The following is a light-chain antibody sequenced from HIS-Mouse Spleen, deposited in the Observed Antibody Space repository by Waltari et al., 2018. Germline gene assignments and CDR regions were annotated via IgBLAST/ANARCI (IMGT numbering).Light chain of an antibody. J-gene: IGLJ2*01. V-gene: IGLV3-10*01. Sequence: SYELTQPPSVSVSPGQTARITCSGDALPKKYAYWYQQKSGQAPVLVIYEDSKRPSGIPGGFSGASSGTMATLTISGAQVGDEADYYGYSTDSSGNHRVFGGGTKLTVL. CDR1: ALPKKY. CDR3: YSTDSSGNHRV. CDR2: EDS.